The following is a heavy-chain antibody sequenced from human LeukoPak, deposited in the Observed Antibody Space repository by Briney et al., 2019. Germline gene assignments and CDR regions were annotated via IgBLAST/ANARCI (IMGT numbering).Heavy chain of an antibody. V-gene: IGHV3-30*18. CDR3: AKDWFVA. J-gene: IGHJ5*02. Sequence: GGSLRLSCGASGFTFDDYWMSWVRQAPGKGLEWVAVISYDGSNKYYADSVKGRFTISRDNSKNTLYLQMNSLRAEDTAVYYCAKDWFVAWGQGTLVTVSS. CDR1: GFTFDDYW. CDR2: ISYDGSNK.